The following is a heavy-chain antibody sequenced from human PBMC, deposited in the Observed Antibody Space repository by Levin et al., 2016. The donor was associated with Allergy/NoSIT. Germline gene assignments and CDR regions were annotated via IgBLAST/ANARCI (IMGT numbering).Heavy chain of an antibody. V-gene: IGHV1-69*04. CDR1: GGTFSSYA. CDR3: ARDPDDYGAPDQGWNSNRRFDP. Sequence: ASVKVSCKASGGTFSSYAISWVRQAPGQGLEWMGRIIPILGIANYAQKFQGRVTITADKSTSTAYMELSSLRSEDTAVYYCARDPDDYGAPDQGWNSNRRFDPWGQGTLVTVSS. CDR2: IIPILGIA. J-gene: IGHJ5*02. D-gene: IGHD4-17*01.